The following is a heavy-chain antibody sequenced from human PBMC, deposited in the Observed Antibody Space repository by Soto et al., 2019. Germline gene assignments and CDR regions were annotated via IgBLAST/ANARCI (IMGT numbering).Heavy chain of an antibody. CDR1: GGSFSSYY. D-gene: IGHD4-17*01. CDR2: INHSGST. Sequence: QVQLQQWGAGLLKPSETLSLTCAVYGGSFSSYYWSWIRQPPGKGLEWIGEINHSGSTNYNPSLKSRVTISVDTSKNQFSLKLSSVTAADTAVYYCASLDYGDYDAFDYWGQGTLVTVSS. CDR3: ASLDYGDYDAFDY. J-gene: IGHJ4*02. V-gene: IGHV4-34*01.